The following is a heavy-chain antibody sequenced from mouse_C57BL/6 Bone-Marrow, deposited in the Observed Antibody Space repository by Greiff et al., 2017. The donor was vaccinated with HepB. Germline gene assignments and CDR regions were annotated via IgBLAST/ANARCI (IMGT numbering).Heavy chain of an antibody. CDR2: IDPENGDT. CDR3: TTMSGSYFDY. CDR1: GFNIKDDY. J-gene: IGHJ2*01. D-gene: IGHD1-3*01. V-gene: IGHV14-4*01. Sequence: VQLQQSGAELVRPGASVKLSCTASGFNIKDDYMHWVKQRPEQGLEWIGWIDPENGDTEYASKFQGKANITADTSSNTAYLQLSSLTSEDTAVYYCTTMSGSYFDYWGQGTTLTVSS.